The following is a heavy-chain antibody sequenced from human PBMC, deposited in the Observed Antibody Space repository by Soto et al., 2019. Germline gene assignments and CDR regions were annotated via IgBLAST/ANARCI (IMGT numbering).Heavy chain of an antibody. V-gene: IGHV1-18*01. CDR2: ISAYNGNT. CDR3: ARDPAYYDFWSGPIDY. J-gene: IGHJ4*02. Sequence: QVQLVQSGAEVKKPGASVKVSCKASGYTFTSYGISWVRQAPGQGLEWMGGISAYNGNTNYAQKLQGRVTMTTDTSTSTAYMELRSLRSDDTAVYYCARDPAYYDFWSGPIDYWGQGTLVTVSS. CDR1: GYTFTSYG. D-gene: IGHD3-3*01.